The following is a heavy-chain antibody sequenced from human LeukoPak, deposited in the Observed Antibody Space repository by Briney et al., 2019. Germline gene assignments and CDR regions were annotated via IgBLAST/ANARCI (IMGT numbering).Heavy chain of an antibody. D-gene: IGHD1-1*01. V-gene: IGHV3-48*01. Sequence: GGSLRLSCAASGLTFSSYSMNWVRQAPGKGLEWVSYISSSSSTIYYADSVKGRFTISRDNAKNSLYLQMNSLRAEDTAVYYCARALNLLDPVTLDYWGQGTLVTVSS. CDR1: GLTFSSYS. CDR3: ARALNLLDPVTLDY. J-gene: IGHJ4*02. CDR2: ISSSSSTI.